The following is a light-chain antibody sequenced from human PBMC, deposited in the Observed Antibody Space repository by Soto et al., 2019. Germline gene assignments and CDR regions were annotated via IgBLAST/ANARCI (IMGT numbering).Light chain of an antibody. Sequence: DNQMTQSPSTLSASVGDRVSIACRASQSISSSLAWYQQKPGKAPKLLIYDASSLESGVPSRFSGSGSGTEFTLSINSLQPQDFATYYCQQYHRYSWTFGQGTKVDIK. J-gene: IGKJ1*01. CDR2: DAS. V-gene: IGKV1-5*01. CDR1: QSISSS. CDR3: QQYHRYSWT.